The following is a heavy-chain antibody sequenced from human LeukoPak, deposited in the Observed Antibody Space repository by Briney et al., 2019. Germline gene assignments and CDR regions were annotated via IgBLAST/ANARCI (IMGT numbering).Heavy chain of an antibody. CDR2: VVPMVAIA. D-gene: IGHD2-2*01. CDR1: GDTFNSHT. CDR3: ARGISRIDY. V-gene: IGHV1-69*02. Sequence: ASVKVSCKTSGDTFNSHTITWVRQAPGQGLEWMGRVVPMVAIANSAEKFQDRVTITADKSTKTVYMELSSLRSEDTAVYYCARGISRIDYWGQGTLVTVST. J-gene: IGHJ4*02.